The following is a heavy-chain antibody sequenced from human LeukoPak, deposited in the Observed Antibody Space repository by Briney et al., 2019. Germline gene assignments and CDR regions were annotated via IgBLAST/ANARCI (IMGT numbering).Heavy chain of an antibody. Sequence: ASVKVSFKASGYTFTIYYMHWVRQAPGQGLEWMGIINPSGGSTSYAQKFQGRVTMTRDTSTSTVYMELSSLRSEDTAVYYCARVDSSGYYYGYWGQGTLVTVSS. V-gene: IGHV1-46*01. CDR2: INPSGGST. D-gene: IGHD3-22*01. CDR1: GYTFTIYY. J-gene: IGHJ4*02. CDR3: ARVDSSGYYYGY.